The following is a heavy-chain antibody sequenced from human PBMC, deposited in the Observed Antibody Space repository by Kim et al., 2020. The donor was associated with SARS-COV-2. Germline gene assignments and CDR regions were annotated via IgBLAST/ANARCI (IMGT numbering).Heavy chain of an antibody. J-gene: IGHJ6*02. Sequence: GGSLRLSCAASGFTFSDYYMSWIRQAPGKGLEWVSYISSSGSTIYYADSVKGRFTISRDNAKNSLYLQMNSLRAEDTAVYYCARGYYYGSGSYYSWGMDVWGQGTTVTVSS. CDR2: ISSSGSTI. CDR3: ARGYYYGSGSYYSWGMDV. V-gene: IGHV3-11*01. D-gene: IGHD3-10*01. CDR1: GFTFSDYY.